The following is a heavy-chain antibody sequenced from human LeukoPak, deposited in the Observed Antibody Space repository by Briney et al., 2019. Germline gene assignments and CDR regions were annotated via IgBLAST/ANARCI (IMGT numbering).Heavy chain of an antibody. Sequence: SETLSLTCTVSGDSMTNYYWNWIRQPPGKGLEWIGYIHHSGTTNYNPSLKSRLTMSVDTSRNQFSLKLTSVSAADTAMYFCAKTGSLIGRFFDYWGQGIQVIVSS. D-gene: IGHD3-22*01. V-gene: IGHV4-59*01. J-gene: IGHJ4*02. CDR3: AKTGSLIGRFFDY. CDR1: GDSMTNYY. CDR2: IHHSGTT.